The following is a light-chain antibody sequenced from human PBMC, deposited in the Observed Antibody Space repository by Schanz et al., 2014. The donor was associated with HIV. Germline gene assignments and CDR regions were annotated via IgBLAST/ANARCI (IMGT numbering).Light chain of an antibody. Sequence: EIVLTQSPGTLSLSPGGGDTLSCRASQPISTYLAWYQQKPGQAPTLLIYDASSRAAGIPDRFSGSGSGTDFTLTISRLEPEDFAVYYCQHYGSSFGPGTKVDIK. CDR2: DAS. J-gene: IGKJ3*01. V-gene: IGKV3-20*01. CDR1: QPISTY. CDR3: QHYGSS.